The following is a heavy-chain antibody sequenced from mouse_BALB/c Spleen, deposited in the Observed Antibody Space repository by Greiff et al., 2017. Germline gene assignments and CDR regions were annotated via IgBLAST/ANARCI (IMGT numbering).Heavy chain of an antibody. V-gene: IGHV3-8*02. CDR3: ARYGEVRGYYFDY. Sequence: EVKLVESGPSLVKPSQTLSLTCSVTGDSITSGYWNWIRKFPGNKLEYMGYISYSGSTYYNPSLKSRISITRDTSKNQYYLQLNSVTTEDTATYYGARYGEVRGYYFDYWGQGTTLTVSS. CDR2: ISYSGST. J-gene: IGHJ2*01. D-gene: IGHD2-14*01. CDR1: GDSITSGY.